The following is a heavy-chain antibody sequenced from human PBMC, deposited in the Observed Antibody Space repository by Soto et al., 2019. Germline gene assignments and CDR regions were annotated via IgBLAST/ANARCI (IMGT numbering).Heavy chain of an antibody. V-gene: IGHV1-69*02. D-gene: IGHD6-19*01. CDR3: AVAVAGSGFYFDY. J-gene: IGHJ4*02. CDR1: GGTFSSYT. Sequence: SVKVSCKASGGTFSSYTTSWVRQAPGQGLEWMGRIIPILGIANYAQKFQGRVTITADKSTSTAYMELSSLRSEDTAVYYCAVAVAGSGFYFDYWGQGTLVTSPQ. CDR2: IIPILGIA.